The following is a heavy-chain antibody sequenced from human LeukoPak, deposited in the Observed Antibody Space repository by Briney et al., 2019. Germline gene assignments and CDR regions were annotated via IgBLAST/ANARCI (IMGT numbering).Heavy chain of an antibody. CDR3: AKSGPAASTAGLFDY. V-gene: IGHV4-59*01. J-gene: IGHJ4*02. D-gene: IGHD6-13*01. CDR1: GGSISSYY. CDR2: IHYSGST. Sequence: SETLSLTCTVSGGSISSYYWIWIRQPPGKGLEWIGYIHYSGSTNHSPSLKSRVTMSIDTSKNQFSLRLSSVTAADTAVYYCAKSGPAASTAGLFDYWGQGTLVTVSS.